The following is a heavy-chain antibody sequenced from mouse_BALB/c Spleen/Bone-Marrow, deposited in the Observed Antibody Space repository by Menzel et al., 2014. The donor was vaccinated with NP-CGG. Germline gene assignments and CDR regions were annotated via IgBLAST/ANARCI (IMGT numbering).Heavy chain of an antibody. CDR3: ARGYYVMDY. CDR2: INPSSGYT. CDR1: GYTLTSYW. Sequence: QVQLQQSGAELAKPGASVKMSCKASGYTLTSYWMHWVKQRPGQGLEWIGYINPSSGYTEFNQRFKDKATLTADRSSSTAYMQLSSLTSEDSAVYYCARGYYVMDYWGQGTSVTVSS. V-gene: IGHV1-7*01. J-gene: IGHJ4*01.